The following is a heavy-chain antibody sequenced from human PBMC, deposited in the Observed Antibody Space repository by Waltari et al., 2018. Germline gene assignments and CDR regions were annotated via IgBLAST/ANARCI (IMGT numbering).Heavy chain of an antibody. CDR1: GFTFDDYA. CDR3: AKGHSGSYGLDS. CDR2: ISGNSGNI. J-gene: IGHJ4*02. D-gene: IGHD1-26*01. V-gene: IGHV3-9*01. Sequence: EVQLVESGGGLVQPGRSLRLSCAASGFTFDDYAMHWVRQAPGKGLEVGSGISGNSGNIGYADSGKGRFTISRDNAKNSLYLQMNSLRTGDTALYYCAKGHSGSYGLDSWGQGTLVTVSP.